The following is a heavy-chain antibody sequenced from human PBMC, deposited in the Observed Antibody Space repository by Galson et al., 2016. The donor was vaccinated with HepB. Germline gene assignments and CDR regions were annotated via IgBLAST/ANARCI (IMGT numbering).Heavy chain of an antibody. CDR1: GFTFRSYV. D-gene: IGHD6-19*01. CDR2: ISGTGGSI. Sequence: SLRLSCAASGFTFRSYVMSWVRQAPGKGLEWVSGISGTGGSIYSADSAKGRFTISRDNSKNTLYLQMNSLRADDTAVYYCAKKSLVAGTATYVFDNWGQGTLVTVSS. J-gene: IGHJ4*02. V-gene: IGHV3-23*01. CDR3: AKKSLVAGTATYVFDN.